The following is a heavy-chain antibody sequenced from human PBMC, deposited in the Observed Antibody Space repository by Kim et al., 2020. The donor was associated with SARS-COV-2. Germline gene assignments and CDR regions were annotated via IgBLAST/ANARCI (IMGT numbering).Heavy chain of an antibody. V-gene: IGHV4-31*03. D-gene: IGHD2-15*01. Sequence: SETLSLTCTVSGGSISSGGYYWSWIRQHPGKGLEWIGYIYYSGSTYYNPSLKSRVTISVDTSKNQFSLKLSSVTAADTAVYYCARATSIVVVVAATHYFDYWGQGTLVTVSS. J-gene: IGHJ4*02. CDR3: ARATSIVVVVAATHYFDY. CDR2: IYYSGST. CDR1: GGSISSGGYY.